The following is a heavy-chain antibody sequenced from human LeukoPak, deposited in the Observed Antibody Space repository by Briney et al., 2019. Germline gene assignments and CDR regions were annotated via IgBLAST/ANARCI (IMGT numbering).Heavy chain of an antibody. CDR3: ARDGTAPGNY. V-gene: IGHV3-30*02. D-gene: IGHD2-21*02. J-gene: IGHJ4*02. CDR2: IRYDGSNK. Sequence: GGSLRLSCAASGFTFSSYGMHWVRQAPGKGLEWVAFIRYDGSNKYYADSVKGRFTISRDNAKNSLYLQMNSLRAEDTAVYYCARDGTAPGNYWGQGTLVTVSS. CDR1: GFTFSSYG.